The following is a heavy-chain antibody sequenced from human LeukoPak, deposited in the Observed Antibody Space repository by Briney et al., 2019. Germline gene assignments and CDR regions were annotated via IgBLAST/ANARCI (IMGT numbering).Heavy chain of an antibody. D-gene: IGHD3-10*01. CDR3: ARSPRGTHYFDY. J-gene: IGHJ4*02. CDR2: INSDGSIT. V-gene: IGHV3-74*01. CDR1: GFTLSSYW. Sequence: PPGGSLRLSCAASGFTLSSYWMYWVRHAPGKGLMWVSRINSDGSITNYADSVKGRFTISRDNSKNTLYLQMNSLRAEDTAVYYCARSPRGTHYFDYWGQGTLVTVSS.